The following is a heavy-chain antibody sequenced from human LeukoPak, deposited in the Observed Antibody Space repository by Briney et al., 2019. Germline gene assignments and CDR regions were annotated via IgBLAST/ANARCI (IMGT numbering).Heavy chain of an antibody. CDR2: INHSGST. J-gene: IGHJ4*02. Sequence: SETLSLTCAVYGGSFSGYYWSWIRQPPGKGLEWIGEINHSGSTNYNPSLKSRVTISVDTSKNQFSLKLSSVTAADTAVYYCARGPVILLRIAAAGTPYDYWGQGTLVTVSS. CDR1: GGSFSGYY. CDR3: ARGPVILLRIAAAGTPYDY. D-gene: IGHD6-13*01. V-gene: IGHV4-34*01.